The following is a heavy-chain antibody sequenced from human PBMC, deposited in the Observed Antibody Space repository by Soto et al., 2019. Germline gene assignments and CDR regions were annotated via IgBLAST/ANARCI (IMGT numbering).Heavy chain of an antibody. V-gene: IGHV3-9*01. Sequence: EVQLVESGGGLVQPGRSLRLSCAASGFTFDDYAMNWVRQAPGKGLEWVSSISWNSGNIVYADSVKGRFTISRDNAKNSLYLQMSSLRAEYTAFYHCAQGHTTSVFSYFDLWGRGVLVKVSS. CDR2: ISWNSGNI. D-gene: IGHD1-1*01. CDR1: GFTFDDYA. J-gene: IGHJ2*01. CDR3: AQGHTTSVFSYFDL.